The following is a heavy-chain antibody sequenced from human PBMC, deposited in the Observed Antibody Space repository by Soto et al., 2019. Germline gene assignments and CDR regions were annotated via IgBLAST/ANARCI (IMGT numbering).Heavy chain of an antibody. Sequence: PVGPLSLSCAASCFTFSICHMNWARGAPGKGLEWVSYIHSGGSRIYYADSGKGRFTISRDNAKNSLNLQMSSLRAEDTAVYYCARDGSTVTTNYHYAMDVWGQGTTVTVSS. D-gene: IGHD4-17*01. CDR3: ARDGSTVTTNYHYAMDV. V-gene: IGHV3-48*03. CDR1: CFTFSICH. J-gene: IGHJ6*02. CDR2: IHSGGSRI.